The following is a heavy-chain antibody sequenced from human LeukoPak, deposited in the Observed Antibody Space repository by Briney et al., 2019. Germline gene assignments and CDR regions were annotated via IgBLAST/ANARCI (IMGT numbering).Heavy chain of an antibody. CDR2: INQDGSVK. Sequence: GESLRLSCAASGFAFSTYWMDWVRQAPGKGLEWVGNINQDGSVKHYVDSVRGRFTISRDNARNSVYLQMSALRVEDTAVYYCTRDFAFWGQGSLVTASS. D-gene: IGHD2-21*01. V-gene: IGHV3-7*01. J-gene: IGHJ4*02. CDR1: GFAFSTYW. CDR3: TRDFAF.